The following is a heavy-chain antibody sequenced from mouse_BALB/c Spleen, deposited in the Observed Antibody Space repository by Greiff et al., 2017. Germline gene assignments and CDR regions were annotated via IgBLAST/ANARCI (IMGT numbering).Heavy chain of an antibody. D-gene: IGHD2-4*01. Sequence: EVQRVESGGGLVQPGGSMKLSCVASGFTFSSYWMSWVRQSPEKGLEWVAEIRLKSDNYATHYAESVKGKFTISRDDSKSRLYLQMNSLRAEDTGIYYCTGITTWYFDVWGAGTTVTVSS. CDR3: TGITTWYFDV. V-gene: IGHV6-6*02. J-gene: IGHJ1*01. CDR1: GFTFSSYW. CDR2: IRLKSDNYAT.